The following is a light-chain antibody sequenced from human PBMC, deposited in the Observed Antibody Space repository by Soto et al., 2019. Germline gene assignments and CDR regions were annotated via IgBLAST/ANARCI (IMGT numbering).Light chain of an antibody. J-gene: IGKJ1*01. CDR3: QHYGSSPRT. V-gene: IGKV3-20*01. Sequence: EIVMTQSPATLSVSPGGRPSLSCRASQSVSSNLAWYQQKPGQAPRLLIYGASSRATGIPDRFSGSGSGTDFTLTISRLEPEDFALYYCQHYGSSPRTFGQGTKVDIK. CDR1: QSVSSN. CDR2: GAS.